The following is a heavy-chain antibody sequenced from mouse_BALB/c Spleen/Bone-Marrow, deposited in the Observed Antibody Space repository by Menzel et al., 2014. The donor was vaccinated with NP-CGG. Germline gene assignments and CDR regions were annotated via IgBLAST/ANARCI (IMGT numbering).Heavy chain of an antibody. CDR1: GFTFSDFH. V-gene: IGHV7-1*02. CDR3: ARDVGYGNYFVY. D-gene: IGHD2-10*02. J-gene: IGHJ3*01. CDR2: SRNKAKYYTT. Sequence: EVHLVESGGGLVQPGDSLRLSCATSGFTFSDFHMEWVRQPPGKRLEWIAASRNKAKYYTTEYSASVKGRFIVSRDTSQSVLYLQMNALRAEDTAIYYCARDVGYGNYFVYWGQGTLVTVSA.